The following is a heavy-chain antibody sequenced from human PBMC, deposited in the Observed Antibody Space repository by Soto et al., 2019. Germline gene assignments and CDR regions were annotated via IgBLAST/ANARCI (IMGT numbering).Heavy chain of an antibody. V-gene: IGHV3-48*01. CDR1: GFTFSSYS. Sequence: EVQLVESGGGLVQPGGSLRLSCAASGFTFSSYSMSWVRQAPGKGLEWISYFTYSSTFGYYADSVKGRFTISRDNAKNSLYLQMNSLRAEDTAVYYCARGFYGSGNFFDYWGQGTLVTVSS. J-gene: IGHJ4*02. D-gene: IGHD3-10*01. CDR2: FTYSSTFG. CDR3: ARGFYGSGNFFDY.